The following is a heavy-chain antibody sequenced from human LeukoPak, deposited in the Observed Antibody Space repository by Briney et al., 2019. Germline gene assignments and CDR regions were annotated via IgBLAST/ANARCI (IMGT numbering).Heavy chain of an antibody. V-gene: IGHV3-48*01. J-gene: IGHJ4*02. CDR1: GFTFSSYS. Sequence: GGSLRLSCAASGFTFSSYSMNWVRQAPGKGLEWVSYISSSSSTIYYADSVKGRFTISRDNAKNSLYLQMNSLRAEDTAVYYCARSTGWLYFDYWGQGILVTVSS. CDR3: ARSTGWLYFDY. CDR2: ISSSSSTI. D-gene: IGHD6-19*01.